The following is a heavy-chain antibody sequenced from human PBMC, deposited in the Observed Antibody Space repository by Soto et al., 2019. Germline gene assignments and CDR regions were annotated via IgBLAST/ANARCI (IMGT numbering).Heavy chain of an antibody. V-gene: IGHV3-30*03. D-gene: IGHD2-21*01. CDR3: ARLWSTLASLVDDF. CDR2: ITYTGSSK. CDR1: GFTFSNFG. J-gene: IGHJ4*02. Sequence: QVHLVESGGGVVQPGGSLRLSCAASGFTFSNFGMLWVRQAPGKGLAWVEAITYTGSSKYYADSVKGRFTISSDTSTNTPVLQMRSLRPEDTAVYYCARLWSTLASLVDDFWGQGTLVTVSS.